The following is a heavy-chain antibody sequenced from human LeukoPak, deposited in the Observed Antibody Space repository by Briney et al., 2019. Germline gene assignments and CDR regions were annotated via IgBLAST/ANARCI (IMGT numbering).Heavy chain of an antibody. CDR2: ISGSGGST. J-gene: IGHJ4*02. CDR1: GFTFSNAW. V-gene: IGHV3-23*01. Sequence: GGSLRLSCAASGFTFSNAWMNWVRQAPGKGLEWVSGISGSGGSTYYADSVKGRFTISRDNSKNTLYLQMNSLRAEDTAVYYCARGPAPSPIDYWGQGTLVTVSS. CDR3: ARGPAPSPIDY.